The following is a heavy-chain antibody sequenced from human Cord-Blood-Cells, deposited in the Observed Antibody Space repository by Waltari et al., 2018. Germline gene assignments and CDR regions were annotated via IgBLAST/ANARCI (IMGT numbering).Heavy chain of an antibody. J-gene: IGHJ6*02. CDR2: ISYDGSNK. D-gene: IGHD2-2*01. CDR3: ARPLDPYCSSTSCYAVSTYYYYGMDV. V-gene: IGHV3-30-3*01. CDR1: GFTFSSYA. Sequence: QVQLVESGGGVVQPGRSLRLSCAASGFTFSSYAMHWVRQAPGKGLEWVAVISYDGSNKYYADSVKGRFTISRDNSKNTLYLQMNSLRAEDTAVYYCARPLDPYCSSTSCYAVSTYYYYGMDVWGQGP.